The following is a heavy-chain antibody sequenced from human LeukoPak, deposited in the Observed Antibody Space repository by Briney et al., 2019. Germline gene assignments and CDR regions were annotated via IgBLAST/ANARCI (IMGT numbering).Heavy chain of an antibody. CDR2: ISSSGTT. CDR3: AGVGNGGYGGFDY. CDR1: GGSFSDYY. Sequence: SETLSLTCAVYGGSFSDYYWSWIRQPPGKGLEWIGYISSSGTTYYNPSLRSRITISVDSSKSQFSLNLSSVTASDTAVYYCAGVGNGGYGGFDYWGQGTLVTVSS. V-gene: IGHV4-30-4*01. D-gene: IGHD5-12*01. J-gene: IGHJ4*02.